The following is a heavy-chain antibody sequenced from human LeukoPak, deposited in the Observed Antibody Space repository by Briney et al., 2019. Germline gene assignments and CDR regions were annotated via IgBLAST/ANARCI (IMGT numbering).Heavy chain of an antibody. D-gene: IGHD7-27*01. V-gene: IGHV4-39*07. J-gene: IGHJ4*02. CDR2: IYYNGYT. CDR1: GGPISRSSYY. CDR3: ASRKLGNDY. Sequence: SETLSLTCTVSGGPISRSSYYWGWIRQPPGKGLEWIGTIYYNGYTYYNPSLQSRVTISADTSPNQFSLKLSSVTAADTAVYYCASRKLGNDYWGQGTLVTVSS.